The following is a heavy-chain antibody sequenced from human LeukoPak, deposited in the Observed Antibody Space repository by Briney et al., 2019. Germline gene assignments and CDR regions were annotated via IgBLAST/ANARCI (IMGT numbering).Heavy chain of an antibody. V-gene: IGHV1-69*13. D-gene: IGHD2-21*01. CDR1: GGTFSSYA. CDR2: IIPIFGTT. J-gene: IGHJ4*02. CDR3: ARLDSYVY. Sequence: ASVKVSCRASGGTFSSYAISWVRQAPGQGLAWMGGIIPIFGTTNYAQKFQGRVTITADESTSTAYMELSSLRSEDTAMYPCARLDSYVYWGQGSLVTVSS.